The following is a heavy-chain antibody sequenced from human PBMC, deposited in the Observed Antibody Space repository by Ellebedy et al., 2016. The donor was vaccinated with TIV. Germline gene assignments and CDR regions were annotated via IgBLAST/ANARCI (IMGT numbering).Heavy chain of an antibody. D-gene: IGHD3-10*01. V-gene: IGHV4-59*12. J-gene: IGHJ6*03. CDR3: ATGIGRNSYYHYYMNV. CDR2: LYYSGSS. Sequence: SETLSLTXTVSGGSISSYYWSWIRQPPGKGLEYIGYLYYSGSSNYNPSLKSRVTMSVDTSKNQFSLKLSSLTAADTAVYYCATGIGRNSYYHYYMNVWGKGTTVTVSS. CDR1: GGSISSYY.